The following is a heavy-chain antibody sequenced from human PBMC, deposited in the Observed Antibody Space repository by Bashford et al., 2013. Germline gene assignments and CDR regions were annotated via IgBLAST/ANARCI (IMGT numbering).Heavy chain of an antibody. D-gene: IGHD6-13*01. CDR1: GFAFSDYY. Sequence: GGSLRLSCVASGFAFSDYYMTWIRQAPGKGLEWVSHISSSSSYTNYADSVKGRFTISRDNTKNSLYLQLNNLRAEDTAVYYCAREEMTAAGLDYWGQGALVTVSS. V-gene: IGHV3-11*05. CDR2: ISSSSSYT. CDR3: AREEMTAAGLDY. J-gene: IGHJ4*02.